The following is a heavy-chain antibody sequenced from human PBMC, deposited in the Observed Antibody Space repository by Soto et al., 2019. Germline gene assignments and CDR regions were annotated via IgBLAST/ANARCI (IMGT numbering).Heavy chain of an antibody. D-gene: IGHD2-21*01. V-gene: IGHV3-7*01. CDR1: GFTFNRCW. CDR2: IKEDGTDK. Sequence: GGSLRLSCAASGFTFNRCWMSWVRQAPGTGLERVSTIKEDGTDKYYMDSVKGRFTISRDNAKSSGSLQMDSLRVEDTAVYFCARSPLPVTYYYMDVWGPGATVTVSS. CDR3: ARSPLPVTYYYMDV. J-gene: IGHJ6*02.